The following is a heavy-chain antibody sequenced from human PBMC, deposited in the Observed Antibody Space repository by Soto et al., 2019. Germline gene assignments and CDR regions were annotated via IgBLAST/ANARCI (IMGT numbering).Heavy chain of an antibody. V-gene: IGHV4-31*03. J-gene: IGHJ3*02. CDR1: GGSISSGGYY. Sequence: QVQLQESGPGLVKPSQTLSLTCTVSGGSISSGGYYWSWIRQHPGKGLEWIGYIYYSGSTYYNPSLKSRVTISVDTSKYQFSLKLSSVTAADTAVYYCARARPYSNYVPGAFDIWGQGTMVTVSS. CDR3: ARARPYSNYVPGAFDI. CDR2: IYYSGST. D-gene: IGHD4-4*01.